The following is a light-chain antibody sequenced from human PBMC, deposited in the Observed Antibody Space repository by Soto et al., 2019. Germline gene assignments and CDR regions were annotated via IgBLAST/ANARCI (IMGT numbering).Light chain of an antibody. CDR3: QQRSNWQT. CDR2: DAS. J-gene: IGKJ1*01. Sequence: EIVLTQSPATLSLSPVERATLSCRASQSVSSYLAWYQQKPGQAPRLLIYDASNRATGIPARFSGSGSGTDFTLPISSLEPEDFAVYYCQQRSNWQTFGQGTKVDIK. CDR1: QSVSSY. V-gene: IGKV3-11*01.